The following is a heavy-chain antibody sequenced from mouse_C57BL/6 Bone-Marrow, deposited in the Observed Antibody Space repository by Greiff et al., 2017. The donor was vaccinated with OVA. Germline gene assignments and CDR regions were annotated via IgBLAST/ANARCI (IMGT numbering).Heavy chain of an antibody. CDR2: IRLKSDNYAT. CDR1: GFTFSNYW. Sequence: EVQRVESGGGLVQPGGSMKLSCVASGFTFSNYWMNWVRQSPEKGLEWVAQIRLKSDNYATHYAESVKGRFTISRDDSKSSVYLQMNNLRAEDTGIYYCTAPTVVARYFDVWGTGTTVTVSS. V-gene: IGHV6-3*01. D-gene: IGHD1-1*01. J-gene: IGHJ1*03. CDR3: TAPTVVARYFDV.